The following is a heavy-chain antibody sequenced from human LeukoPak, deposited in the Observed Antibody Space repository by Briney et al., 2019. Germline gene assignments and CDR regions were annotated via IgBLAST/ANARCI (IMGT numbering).Heavy chain of an antibody. Sequence: PSETLSLTCAVYGGSFSGYYWSWIRRPAGKGLEWIGRIYDSGTNYNPSLKSRVTMSADTSKNQFSLKLSSVTAADTAVYFCAREVIIRGVTHFDYWGQGALVTVSS. CDR2: IYDSGT. CDR3: AREVIIRGVTHFDY. D-gene: IGHD3-10*01. CDR1: GGSFSGYY. J-gene: IGHJ4*02. V-gene: IGHV4-59*10.